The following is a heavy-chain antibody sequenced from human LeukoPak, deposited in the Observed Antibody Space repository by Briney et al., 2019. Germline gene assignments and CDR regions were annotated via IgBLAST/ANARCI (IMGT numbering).Heavy chain of an antibody. CDR3: ARDPTRSGLDY. D-gene: IGHD4-11*01. V-gene: IGHV4-59*01. Sequence: PSQTLSLTCTVSGGSISSYYWSWIRQPPGKGLEWIGYIYYSGSTNYNPSLKSRVIISVDTSKNQFSLKLSSVTAADTAVYYCARDPTRSGLDYWGQGTLVTVSS. CDR2: IYYSGST. CDR1: GGSISSYY. J-gene: IGHJ4*02.